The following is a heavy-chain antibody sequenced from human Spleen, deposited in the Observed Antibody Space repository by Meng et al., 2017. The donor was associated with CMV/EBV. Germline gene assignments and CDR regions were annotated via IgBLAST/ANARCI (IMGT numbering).Heavy chain of an antibody. V-gene: IGHV3-23*01. D-gene: IGHD6-13*01. J-gene: IGHJ4*02. Sequence: GESLKISCAASGFTFSSYAMSWVRQAPGKGLEWVSAISGSGGSTYYADSVKGRFTVSRDNSKNTLYLQMDSLRAEDTALYYCAKAFSASWYREYYDDWGQGTLVTVSS. CDR2: ISGSGGST. CDR1: GFTFSSYA. CDR3: AKAFSASWYREYYDD.